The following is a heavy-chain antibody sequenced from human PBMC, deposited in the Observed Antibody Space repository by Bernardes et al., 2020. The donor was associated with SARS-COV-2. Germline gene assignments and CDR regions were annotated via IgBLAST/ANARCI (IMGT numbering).Heavy chain of an antibody. J-gene: IGHJ5*02. D-gene: IGHD1-26*01. Sequence: SETLSLTCTVSGGSVSSGSYYWSWLRQPAGKGLEWIGRFYSSGRTNYNPSLKSRVTILVDTSKNQFSLRLSSVTAADTAVYYCASGSYPNWFDPWGQGTLVTVSS. V-gene: IGHV4-61*02. CDR2: FYSSGRT. CDR1: GGSVSSGSYY. CDR3: ASGSYPNWFDP.